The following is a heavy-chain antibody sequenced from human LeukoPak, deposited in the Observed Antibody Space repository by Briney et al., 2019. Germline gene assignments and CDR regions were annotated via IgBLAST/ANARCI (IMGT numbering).Heavy chain of an antibody. J-gene: IGHJ4*02. CDR1: GFTFSSYG. Sequence: GGSLRLSCAASGFTFSSYGMHWVRQAPGKGLXXXAVISYDGSNKYYADSVKGRFTISRDNSKNTLYLQMNSLRAEDTAVYYCAKLIAAAGNFDYWGQGTLVTVSS. D-gene: IGHD6-13*01. V-gene: IGHV3-30*18. CDR2: ISYDGSNK. CDR3: AKLIAAAGNFDY.